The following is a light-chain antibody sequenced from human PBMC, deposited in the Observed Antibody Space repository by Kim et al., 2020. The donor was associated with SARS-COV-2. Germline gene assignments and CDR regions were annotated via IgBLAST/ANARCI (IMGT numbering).Light chain of an antibody. CDR2: GAS. V-gene: IGKV1-16*02. CDR1: QDIGNN. J-gene: IGKJ4*01. CDR3: QPYSTYPPA. Sequence: DIQMTQSPSLLSASVGDRITITCRASQDIGNNLAWFQQKPGEAPKSLIFGASSLQSGVPSKFIGSGSGADFTLTISSLQPEDFATYYCQPYSTYPPAFGGGTKVDIK.